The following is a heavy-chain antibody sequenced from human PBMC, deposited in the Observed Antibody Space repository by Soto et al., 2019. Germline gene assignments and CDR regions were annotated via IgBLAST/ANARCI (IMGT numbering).Heavy chain of an antibody. CDR3: ARRSRPVYCGSSSCYVVSSPLSQGP. CDR1: GYTFTSYD. J-gene: IGHJ5*02. Sequence: GASVKVSCKASGYTFTSYDINWVRQATGQGLEWMGWMNPNSGNTGYAQKFQGRVTMTRNTSISTAYMELSSLRSEDTAVYYCARRSRPVYCGSSSCYVVSSPLSQGPWGQGTLVTGSS. CDR2: MNPNSGNT. D-gene: IGHD2-2*01. V-gene: IGHV1-8*01.